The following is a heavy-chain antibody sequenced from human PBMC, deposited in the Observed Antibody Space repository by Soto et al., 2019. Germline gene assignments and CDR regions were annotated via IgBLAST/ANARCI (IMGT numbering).Heavy chain of an antibody. CDR3: AKRPRALLTFDY. D-gene: IGHD1-26*01. Sequence: EVQLVDSGGGLVQPGGSLRLSCAASGFIFSNYVMSWVRQAPGKGLEWVSSISDSGGTSYYADSVKGRFTISRDNSTNTLYLPMNSLRAEDTAIYYCAKRPRALLTFDYWGQGTLVTVSS. J-gene: IGHJ4*02. CDR2: ISDSGGTS. V-gene: IGHV3-23*04. CDR1: GFIFSNYV.